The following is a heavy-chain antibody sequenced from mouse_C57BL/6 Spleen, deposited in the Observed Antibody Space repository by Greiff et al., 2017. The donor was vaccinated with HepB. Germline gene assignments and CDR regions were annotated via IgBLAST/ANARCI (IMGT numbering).Heavy chain of an antibody. CDR2: INPNNGGT. CDR3: AGYYGSSYEYYAMDY. V-gene: IGHV1-26*01. D-gene: IGHD1-1*01. J-gene: IGHJ4*01. CDR1: GYTFTDYY. Sequence: EVQLQQSGPELVKPGASVKISCKASGYTFTDYYMNWVKQSHGKSLEWIGDINPNNGGTSYNQKFKGKATLTVDKSSSTAYMELRSLTSEDSAVYYCAGYYGSSYEYYAMDYWGQGTSVTVSS.